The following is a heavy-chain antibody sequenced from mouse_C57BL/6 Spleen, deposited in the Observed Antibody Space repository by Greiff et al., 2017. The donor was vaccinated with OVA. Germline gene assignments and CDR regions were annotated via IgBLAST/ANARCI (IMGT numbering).Heavy chain of an antibody. CDR1: GYAFSSSW. CDR3: ARWGYDYDEDFDY. D-gene: IGHD2-4*01. V-gene: IGHV1-82*01. Sequence: QVQLQQSGPELVKPGASVKISCKASGYAFSSSWMNWVKQRPGKGLEWIGRIYPGDGDTNYNGKFKGKAKLTADKSSSTAYMQLSSLTSEDSAVYFCARWGYDYDEDFDYWGQGTTLTVSS. CDR2: IYPGDGDT. J-gene: IGHJ2*01.